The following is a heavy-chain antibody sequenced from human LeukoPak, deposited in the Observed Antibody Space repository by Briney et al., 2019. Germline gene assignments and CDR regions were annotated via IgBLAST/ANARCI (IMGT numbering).Heavy chain of an antibody. Sequence: GASVKVSCKASGYTFTSYYMHWVRQAPGQGLEWMGIINPSGGSTSYAQKFQGRVTITRNTSISTAYMELSSLRSEDTAVYYCARQPRDDFWSGLSRLAWFDPWGQGTLVTVSS. CDR1: GYTFTSYY. J-gene: IGHJ5*02. V-gene: IGHV1-46*01. D-gene: IGHD3-3*01. CDR3: ARQPRDDFWSGLSRLAWFDP. CDR2: INPSGGST.